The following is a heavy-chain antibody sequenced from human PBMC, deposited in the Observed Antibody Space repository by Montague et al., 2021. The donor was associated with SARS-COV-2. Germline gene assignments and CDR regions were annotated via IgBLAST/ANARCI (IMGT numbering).Heavy chain of an antibody. CDR2: IKQDGSEK. J-gene: IGHJ4*02. Sequence: SLRFSCAASGFTFSFYWMSWVRQAPGKGLEWVANIKQDGSEKYYVDSVKGRFTISRDNAKNSLYLQMNSLRAEDTAVYYCARVPSGSWYFEYWGQGTLVTVSS. CDR3: ARVPSGSWYFEY. CDR1: GFTFSFYW. V-gene: IGHV3-7*01. D-gene: IGHD6-13*01.